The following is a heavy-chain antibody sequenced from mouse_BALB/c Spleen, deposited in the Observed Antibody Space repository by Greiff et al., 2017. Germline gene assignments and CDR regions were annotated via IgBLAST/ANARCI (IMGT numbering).Heavy chain of an antibody. CDR1: GYAFSSYW. D-gene: IGHD2-14*01. CDR2: IYPGDGDT. Sequence: VKLMESGAELVRPGSSVKISCKASGYAFSSYWMNWVKQRPGQGLEWIGQIYPGDGDTNYNGKFKGKATLTADKSSSTAYMQLSSLTSEDSAVYFCARGYDEGGYYFDYWGQGTTLTVSS. V-gene: IGHV1-80*01. J-gene: IGHJ2*01. CDR3: ARGYDEGGYYFDY.